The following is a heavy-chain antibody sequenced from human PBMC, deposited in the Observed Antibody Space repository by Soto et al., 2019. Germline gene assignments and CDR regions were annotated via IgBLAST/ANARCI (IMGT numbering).Heavy chain of an antibody. CDR3: ARETAVAATALFQH. CDR1: VDSVSSNSAA. D-gene: IGHD6-19*01. V-gene: IGHV6-1*01. CDR2: TYYRSKWYN. Sequence: SQTLSLPCGISVDSVSSNSAAWNWIRQSPSRGLEWLGRTYYRSKWYNDYAVSVKSRITINPDTSKNQFPLQLNSVTPEDTAVYYCARETAVAATALFQHWGQGTLVTVSS. J-gene: IGHJ1*01.